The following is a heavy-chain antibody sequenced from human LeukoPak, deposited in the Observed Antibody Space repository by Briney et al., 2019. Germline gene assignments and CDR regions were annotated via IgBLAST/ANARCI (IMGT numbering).Heavy chain of an antibody. D-gene: IGHD3-22*01. CDR1: GYTFTSYD. CDR3: ARGRSDSSGYYYYYYYMDV. J-gene: IGHJ6*03. V-gene: IGHV1-8*01. Sequence: GASVKVSCKASGYTFTSYDINWVRQATGQGLEWMGWMNPNSGNTGYAQKFQGRVTMTRNTSISTAYMELSSLRSEDTAVYYCARGRSDSSGYYYYYYYMDVWGKGTTVTISS. CDR2: MNPNSGNT.